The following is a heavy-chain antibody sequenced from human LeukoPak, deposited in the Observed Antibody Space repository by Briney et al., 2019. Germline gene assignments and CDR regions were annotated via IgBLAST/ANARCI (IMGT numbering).Heavy chain of an antibody. V-gene: IGHV1-2*06. Sequence: ASVKVSCKASGYTFTGYYMHWVRQAPGQGLEWMGRINPNSGGTNYAQKFQGRVTMTRDTSISTAYMGLSRLRSDDTAVYYCARGIPFDYYDSSGYQVPFDYWGQGTLVTVSS. CDR1: GYTFTGYY. D-gene: IGHD3-22*01. CDR3: ARGIPFDYYDSSGYQVPFDY. CDR2: INPNSGGT. J-gene: IGHJ4*02.